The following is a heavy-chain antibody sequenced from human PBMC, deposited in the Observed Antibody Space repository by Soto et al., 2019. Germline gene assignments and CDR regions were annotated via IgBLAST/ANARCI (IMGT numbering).Heavy chain of an antibody. J-gene: IGHJ4*02. CDR2: VYYSGST. CDR3: ASSPPAMVAPNI. V-gene: IGHV4-59*02. D-gene: IGHD5-18*01. Sequence: LSLTCTVSGGSVSSYSWTWVRQPPGKGLEWIGYVYYSGSTHYNPSLKSRVTISLDTSKNQFSLKLTSVTAADTAMYFCASSPPAMVAPNIWGQGTLVTVSS. CDR1: GGSVSSYS.